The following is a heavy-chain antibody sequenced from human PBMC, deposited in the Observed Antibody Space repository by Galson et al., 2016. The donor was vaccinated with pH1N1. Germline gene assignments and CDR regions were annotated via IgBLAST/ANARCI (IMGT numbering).Heavy chain of an antibody. CDR3: ARRGIGEFLYYFDS. D-gene: IGHD3-10*01. CDR1: GGSISSSSYY. J-gene: IGHJ4*02. V-gene: IGHV4-39*01. CDR2: IYYSGST. Sequence: SETLSLTCTVSGGSISSSSYYWGWIRQPPGKGLEWIGSIYYSGSTYYNPSLKSRVTISVDTSKNQFSLKMSSVTAADTAVYYCARRGIGEFLYYFDSWGQGTLVTGSS.